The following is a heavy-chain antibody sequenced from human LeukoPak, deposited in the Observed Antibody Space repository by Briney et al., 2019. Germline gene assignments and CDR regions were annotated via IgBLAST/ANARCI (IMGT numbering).Heavy chain of an antibody. CDR3: ARRLKVVPAVGCYYYYMDV. J-gene: IGHJ6*03. Sequence: SETLSLTCTVSGGSVSSGSYYWSWIRQPPGKGLEWIGYIYYSGSTNYNPSLKSRVTISVDTSKNQFSLKLSSVTAADTAVYYCARRLKVVPAVGCYYYYMDVWGKGTTVTVSS. D-gene: IGHD2-2*01. CDR1: GGSVSSGSYY. V-gene: IGHV4-61*01. CDR2: IYYSGST.